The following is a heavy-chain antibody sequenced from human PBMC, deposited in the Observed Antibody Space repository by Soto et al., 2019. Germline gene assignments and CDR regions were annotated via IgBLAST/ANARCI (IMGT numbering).Heavy chain of an antibody. Sequence: GASVKVSCKASGGTFSSYAISWVRQAPGQGLEWMGGIIPIFGTANYAQKFQGRVTITADKSTSTAYMELSSLRSEDTAVYYCARVVPAAPPGNWFDPWGQGTLVTVSS. CDR3: ARVVPAAPPGNWFDP. CDR1: GGTFSSYA. D-gene: IGHD2-2*01. CDR2: IIPIFGTA. V-gene: IGHV1-69*06. J-gene: IGHJ5*02.